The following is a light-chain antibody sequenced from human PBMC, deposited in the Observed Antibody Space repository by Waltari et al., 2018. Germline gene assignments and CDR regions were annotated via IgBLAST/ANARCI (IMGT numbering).Light chain of an antibody. CDR1: QSVRNY. CDR3: QQRSNWPGT. Sequence: DIVLTQSPATLSLSPGERATLSCRASQSVRNYLAWYQQRPGQAPRLLIYAASNRATGIPARFSGSGSETDFTLTINSLEPEDFAVYYCQQRSNWPGTFGQGTKVEIK. J-gene: IGKJ1*01. CDR2: AAS. V-gene: IGKV3-11*01.